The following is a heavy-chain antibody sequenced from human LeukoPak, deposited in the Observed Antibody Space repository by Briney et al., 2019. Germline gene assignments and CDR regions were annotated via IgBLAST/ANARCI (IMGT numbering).Heavy chain of an antibody. Sequence: GGSLRLSCAASGFAFRTYAMHWVRQAPGKGLEYVSGISSNGGTTNYANSVKGRFTISRDNSKNTLYLQMGSLRPEDMAVYYCARVYIAGMTGRYSLDYWGQGTLLTVSS. J-gene: IGHJ4*02. CDR2: ISSNGGTT. V-gene: IGHV3-64*01. CDR1: GFAFRTYA. D-gene: IGHD3-9*01. CDR3: ARVYIAGMTGRYSLDY.